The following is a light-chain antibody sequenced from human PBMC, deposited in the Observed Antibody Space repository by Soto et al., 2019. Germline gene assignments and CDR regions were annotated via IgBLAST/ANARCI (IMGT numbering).Light chain of an antibody. CDR2: GAS. J-gene: IGKJ5*01. CDR3: QQYNNWPAIT. CDR1: QSVSIN. V-gene: IGKV3D-15*01. Sequence: ELVLTQSPATLSVSPGERATLSCRASQSVSINLAWYQQKPGQAPRLLMYGASTRATGIPARFSGSGSGTEFTLTISSLQSEDFAVYYCQQYNNWPAITFGQGTRLEIK.